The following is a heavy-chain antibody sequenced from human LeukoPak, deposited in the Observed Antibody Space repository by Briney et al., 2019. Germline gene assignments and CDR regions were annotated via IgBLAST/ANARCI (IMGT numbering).Heavy chain of an antibody. CDR2: IHNSGTT. D-gene: IGHD5-12*01. CDR1: GGSISTYY. Sequence: SETLSLTCTVSGGSISTYYWSWIRQLPGKGLEWIGYIHNSGTTNYNPSLKNRVTISLATSKNQFSLNLSSATAADTVVYYWARMGGYSGYATHWGQGTLVTVSS. V-gene: IGHV4-59*08. CDR3: ARMGGYSGYATH. J-gene: IGHJ4*02.